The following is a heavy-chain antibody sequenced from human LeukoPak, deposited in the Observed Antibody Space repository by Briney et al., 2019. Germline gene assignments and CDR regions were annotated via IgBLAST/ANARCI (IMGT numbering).Heavy chain of an antibody. CDR1: GGSFSGYY. V-gene: IGHV3-23*01. CDR2: ISGSGGST. Sequence: ETLSLTCAVYGGSFSGYYWSWVRQAPGKGLEWVSAISGSGGSTYYADSVKGRFTISRDNSKNTLYLQMNSLRAEDTAVYYCAKNDVEMATPVWCWGQGTLVTVSS. D-gene: IGHD5-24*01. CDR3: AKNDVEMATPVWC. J-gene: IGHJ4*02.